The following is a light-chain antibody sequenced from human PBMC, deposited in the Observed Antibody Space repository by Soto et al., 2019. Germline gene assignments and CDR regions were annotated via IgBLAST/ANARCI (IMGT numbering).Light chain of an antibody. CDR2: DGS. J-gene: IGKJ1*01. Sequence: EILLTQSPATLSLSPGERATLSCRASQSVYSYLAWYQQKPGQAPRLLIYDGSNRATGIPARFSGSGSGTDFTLTISSLEPEDLAVYYCQQRSTWPWTFGQGTKVEFK. CDR3: QQRSTWPWT. V-gene: IGKV3-11*01. CDR1: QSVYSY.